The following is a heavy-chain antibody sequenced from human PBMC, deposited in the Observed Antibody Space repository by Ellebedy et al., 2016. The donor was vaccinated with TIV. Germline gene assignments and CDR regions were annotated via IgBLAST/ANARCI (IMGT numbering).Heavy chain of an antibody. V-gene: IGHV3-23*01. Sequence: PGGSLRLSCAASGFTFSTYPMNWVRQAPGKGLEWGSIIRTNGGTTYYADAVKGRFTIARDNSKNTLFLQMSSLRAEDTAVYFCARRSTDFAFDSWGQGTLVTVSS. CDR1: GFTFSTYP. D-gene: IGHD3/OR15-3a*01. CDR2: IRTNGGTT. CDR3: ARRSTDFAFDS. J-gene: IGHJ4*02.